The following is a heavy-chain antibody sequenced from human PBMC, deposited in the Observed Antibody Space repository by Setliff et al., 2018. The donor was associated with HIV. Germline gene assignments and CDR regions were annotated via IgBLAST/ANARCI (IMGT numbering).Heavy chain of an antibody. J-gene: IGHJ2*01. D-gene: IGHD6-19*01. CDR2: ISWSSGSI. CDR1: GFNFNDYA. V-gene: IGHV3-9*01. CDR3: AKKVAGVNWYFDL. Sequence: GGSLRLSCAASGFNFNDYAMHWVRQAPGEGMEWVAGISWSSGSIGYADSVKGRFSISRDNAKDSVYLQMNSLRTEDTAFYYCAKKVAGVNWYFDLWGRGTLVTVSS.